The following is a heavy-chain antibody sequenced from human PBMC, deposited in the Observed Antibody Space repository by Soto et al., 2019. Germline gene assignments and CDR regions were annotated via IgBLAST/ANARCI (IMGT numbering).Heavy chain of an antibody. D-gene: IGHD5-12*01. CDR3: ARGSSVVATILSY. CDR1: GYTFTSYA. CDR2: INAGNGNT. J-gene: IGHJ4*02. Sequence: ASVKVSCKASGYTFTSYAMHWVRQAPGQRLEWMGWINAGNGNTKYSQKFQGRVTITRDTSASTAYMELSSLRSEDTAVYYCARGSSVVATILSYWGQGTLVTVSS. V-gene: IGHV1-3*01.